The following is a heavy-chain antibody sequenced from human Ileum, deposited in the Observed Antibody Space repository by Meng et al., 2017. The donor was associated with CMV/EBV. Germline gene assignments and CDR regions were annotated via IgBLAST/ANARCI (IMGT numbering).Heavy chain of an antibody. J-gene: IGHJ5*02. CDR1: GGPISSGIYY. Sequence: HLREWRPGLVKPSMTLSLVGSVSGGPISSGIYYWGWIRQPPVKGLEWIGSIYSSGTTFHNSSLKSRVSISVDTSKNQFSLTLNSVTAADTAVYYCARGAGWFDPWGQGTLVTVSS. V-gene: IGHV4-39*07. D-gene: IGHD6-19*01. CDR3: ARGAGWFDP. CDR2: IYSSGTT.